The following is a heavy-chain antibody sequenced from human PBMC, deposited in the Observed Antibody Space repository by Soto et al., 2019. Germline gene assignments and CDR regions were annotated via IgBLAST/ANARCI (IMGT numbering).Heavy chain of an antibody. D-gene: IGHD2-15*01. CDR2: INHSGST. CDR1: GGSLCWCY. J-gene: IGHJ6*02. CDR3: ARGYWYYYYGMDG. Sequence: SHTCCAAGGSLCWCYWIVVSAPPGKGLEWIGEINHSGSTNYNPSLKSRVTISVDTSKNQFSLKLSSVTAADTAVDYCARGYWYYYYGMDGWGRGPTVTGS. V-gene: IGHV4-34*01.